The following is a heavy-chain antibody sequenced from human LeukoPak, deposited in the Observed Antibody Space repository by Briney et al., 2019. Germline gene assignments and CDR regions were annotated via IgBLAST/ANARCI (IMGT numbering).Heavy chain of an antibody. D-gene: IGHD3-9*01. CDR3: AREVGDYDILTGYLDY. CDR2: IIPIFGTA. CDR1: GGTFSSYA. J-gene: IGHJ4*02. V-gene: IGHV1-69*01. Sequence: SVKVSCKASGGTFSSYAISWVRQAPGQGLEWMGGIIPIFGTANYAQKFQGRVTITADESTSTAYMELSSLRSEDTAVYYCAREVGDYDILTGYLDYWGQGTLVTVSS.